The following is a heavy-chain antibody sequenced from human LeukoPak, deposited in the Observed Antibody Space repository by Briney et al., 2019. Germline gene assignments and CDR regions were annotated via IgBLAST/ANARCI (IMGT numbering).Heavy chain of an antibody. J-gene: IGHJ4*02. D-gene: IGHD2-2*03. CDR2: ISGSGGST. CDR1: GFTFSSYA. Sequence: PGRSLRLSCAASGFTFSSYAMSWVRQAPGKGLEWVSAISGSGGSTYYADSVKGRFTISRDNSKNTLYLQMNSLRAEDTAVYYCAKDGEVGYCSSTSCSTPYYFDYWGQGTLVTVSS. CDR3: AKDGEVGYCSSTSCSTPYYFDY. V-gene: IGHV3-23*01.